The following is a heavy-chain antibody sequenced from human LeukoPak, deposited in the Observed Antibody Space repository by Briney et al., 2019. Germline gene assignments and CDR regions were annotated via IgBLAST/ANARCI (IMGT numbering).Heavy chain of an antibody. CDR1: GGSISSYY. V-gene: IGHV4-59*01. Sequence: SETLSLTCTVSGGSISSYYWSWIRQPPGKGLEWIGYIYYSGSTNYNPFLKSRVTISVDTSKNQLSLKLSSVTAADTAVYYCVAYYDTAFDIWGQGTMVTVSS. D-gene: IGHD3-22*01. CDR3: VAYYDTAFDI. J-gene: IGHJ3*02. CDR2: IYYSGST.